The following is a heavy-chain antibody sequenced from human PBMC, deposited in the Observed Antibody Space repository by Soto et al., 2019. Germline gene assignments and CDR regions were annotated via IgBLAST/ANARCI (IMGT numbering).Heavy chain of an antibody. Sequence: SGPTLVNPTQTLTLTCTFSGFSLSTSGMCVSWIRQPPGKGLEWIGYIYYSGSTNYNPSLKSRVTISVDTSKNQFSPKLSSVTAADTAVYYCARRVDYVWGSYRYSPYFDYWGQ. J-gene: IGHJ4*02. CDR2: IYYSGST. V-gene: IGHV4-61*08. D-gene: IGHD3-16*02. CDR1: GFSLSTSGMC. CDR3: ARRVDYVWGSYRYSPYFDY.